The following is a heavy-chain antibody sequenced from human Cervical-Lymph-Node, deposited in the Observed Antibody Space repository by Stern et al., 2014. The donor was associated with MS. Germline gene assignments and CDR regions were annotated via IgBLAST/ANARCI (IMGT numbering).Heavy chain of an antibody. Sequence: EVHLVESGGGLVQPGRSLRLSCAASGFTFDDYAMHWVRQAPGKGLAWVSGISWNSGSIGYADSVKGRFTISRDNAKNSLYLQMNSLRAEDTALYYCAKDSSSGWTSDGGYFDYWGQGTLVTVSS. J-gene: IGHJ4*02. CDR3: AKDSSSGWTSDGGYFDY. CDR2: ISWNSGSI. CDR1: GFTFDDYA. D-gene: IGHD6-19*01. V-gene: IGHV3-9*01.